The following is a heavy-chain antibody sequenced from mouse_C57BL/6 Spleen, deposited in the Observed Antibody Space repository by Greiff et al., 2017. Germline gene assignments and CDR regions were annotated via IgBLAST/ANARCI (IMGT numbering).Heavy chain of an antibody. V-gene: IGHV1-55*01. J-gene: IGHJ2*01. CDR1: GYTFTSYW. CDR2: IYPGSGST. CDR3: ARGGGYYGSSKAFDY. D-gene: IGHD1-1*01. Sequence: VQLQQPGAELVKPGASVKMSCKASGYTFTSYWITWVKQRPGQGLEWIGDIYPGSGSTNYNEKFKSKATLTVDTSSSTAYMQLSSLTSEDSAVYYCARGGGYYGSSKAFDYWGQGTTLTVSS.